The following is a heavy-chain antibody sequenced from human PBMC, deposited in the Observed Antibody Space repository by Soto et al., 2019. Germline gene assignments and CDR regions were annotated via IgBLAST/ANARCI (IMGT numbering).Heavy chain of an antibody. Sequence: QMQLVQSGPEVKKPGTSVKVSCKAPGFTFTSSAVQWVRQARGQRLEWLGWIVVGSGNTNYAQKFQERVTITRDLSTSTAYMELSSLRSEDTAVYYCAESLYFGATDWGKVTLVTVSS. CDR3: AESLYFGATD. D-gene: IGHD1-26*01. V-gene: IGHV1-58*01. CDR1: GFTFTSSA. J-gene: IGHJ4*02. CDR2: IVVGSGNT.